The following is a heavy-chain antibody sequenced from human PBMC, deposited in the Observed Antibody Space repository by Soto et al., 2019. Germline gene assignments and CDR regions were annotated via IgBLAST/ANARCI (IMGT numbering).Heavy chain of an antibody. CDR1: GYTFTGYY. J-gene: IGHJ6*02. D-gene: IGHD2-2*01. CDR3: ARDAYCISTSCPKGFYYDYGMDV. V-gene: IGHV1-2*04. CDR2: INPNSGGT. Sequence: GASVKVSCKASGYTFTGYYMHWVRQAPGQGLEWMGWINPNSGGTNYAQKFQGWVTMTRDTSISTAYMELSRLRSDDTAVYYCARDAYCISTSCPKGFYYDYGMDVWG.